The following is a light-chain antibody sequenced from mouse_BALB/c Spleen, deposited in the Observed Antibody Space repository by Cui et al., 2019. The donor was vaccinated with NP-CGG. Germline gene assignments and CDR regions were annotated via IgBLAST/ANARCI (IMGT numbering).Light chain of an antibody. CDR1: TGAVTTSNY. CDR2: GTN. Sequence: QAVVTQESALTTSPGETVTLTCRSSTGAVTTSNYANWVQEKPDHLFTGLIGGTNNRAPGVPARFSGSLIGDKAALTITGAQTEDEAIYFCVLWYSNNWVFGGGTKLTVL. V-gene: IGLV1*01. CDR3: VLWYSNNWV. J-gene: IGLJ1*01.